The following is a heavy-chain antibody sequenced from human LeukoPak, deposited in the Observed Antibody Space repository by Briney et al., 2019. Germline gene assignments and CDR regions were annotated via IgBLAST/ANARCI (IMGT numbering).Heavy chain of an antibody. V-gene: IGHV4-39*01. CDR2: IYYSGST. Sequence: SETLSLTCTVSGGSISSSSYYWGWIRQPPGKGLEWIGSIYYSGSTYYNPSLKSRVTISVDTSKNQFSLKLSSVTAADTAVYYCARGLDYYGSGSFDYYMDVWGKGTTVTVSS. J-gene: IGHJ6*03. CDR1: GGSISSSSYY. D-gene: IGHD3-10*01. CDR3: ARGLDYYGSGSFDYYMDV.